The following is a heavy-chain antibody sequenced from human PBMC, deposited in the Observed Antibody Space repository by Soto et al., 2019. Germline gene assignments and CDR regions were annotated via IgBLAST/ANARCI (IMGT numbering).Heavy chain of an antibody. CDR1: GFTFSSYA. CDR2: ISGSGGST. D-gene: IGHD3-16*02. J-gene: IGHJ4*02. CDR3: ARGVMITFGGVIVPFDY. Sequence: EVQLLESGGGLVQPGGSLRLSCAASGFTFSSYAMSWVRQAPGKGLEWVSAISGSGGSTYYADSVKGRFTISRDNSKNTLDLQMNSLRAEDTAVYYCARGVMITFGGVIVPFDYWGQGTLVTVSS. V-gene: IGHV3-23*01.